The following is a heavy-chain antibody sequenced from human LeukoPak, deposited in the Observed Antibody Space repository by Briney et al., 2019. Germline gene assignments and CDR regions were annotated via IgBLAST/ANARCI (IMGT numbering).Heavy chain of an antibody. D-gene: IGHD6-13*01. J-gene: IGHJ3*02. CDR2: IYYSGST. Sequence: SETLSLTCTVSGGSISSGGYYWSWIRQHPGKGLEWIGYIYYSGSTYYNPSLKSRVTISVDTSKNQFSLKLSSVTAADTAVYYCARGATIAAAGIYAFDIWGQGTMVTVSS. CDR1: GGSISSGGYY. CDR3: ARGATIAAAGIYAFDI. V-gene: IGHV4-31*03.